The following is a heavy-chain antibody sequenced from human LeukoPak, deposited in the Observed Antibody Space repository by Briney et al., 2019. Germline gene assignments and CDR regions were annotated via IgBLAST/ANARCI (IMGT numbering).Heavy chain of an antibody. J-gene: IGHJ4*02. V-gene: IGHV4-4*07. Sequence: PSETLSLTCTVSGDSISSFYWSWIRQPAGKGLEWIGHIYTSGSTNYSPSLKSRVTTSVDTSKNQFSLKLSSVTAADTAVYYCARDVLAATGSFAYWGQGTQGTGSS. D-gene: IGHD6-13*01. CDR3: ARDVLAATGSFAY. CDR2: IYTSGST. CDR1: GDSISSFY.